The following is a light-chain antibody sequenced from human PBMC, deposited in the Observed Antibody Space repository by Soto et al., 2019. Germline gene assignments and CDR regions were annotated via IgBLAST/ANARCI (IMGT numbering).Light chain of an antibody. CDR1: PSISSS. J-gene: IGKJ2*01. CDR3: QQYESYPYS. V-gene: IGKV1-5*01. Sequence: IQMTQSPSTVSASVGDRVTITCRASPSISSSLAWYQQKPGKAPKVLIYDASSLDSGVPSRFSGSGYGTEFTLTVSSLQPGDFATYSCQQYESYPYSFGQGTKLEIK. CDR2: DAS.